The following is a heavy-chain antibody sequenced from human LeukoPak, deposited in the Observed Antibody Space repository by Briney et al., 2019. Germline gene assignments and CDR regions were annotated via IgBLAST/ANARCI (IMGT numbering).Heavy chain of an antibody. Sequence: GGSLRLSCAASGFIFSSYWMTWVRQAPGKGLEWVANIKYDGSDEYYVNSVKGRFTISRDNAKNSLYLQMNSLRAEDTAVYYCARSSGWRSEFDYWGQGTLVTVSS. V-gene: IGHV3-7*01. D-gene: IGHD6-19*01. CDR3: ARSSGWRSEFDY. J-gene: IGHJ4*02. CDR2: IKYDGSDE. CDR1: GFIFSSYW.